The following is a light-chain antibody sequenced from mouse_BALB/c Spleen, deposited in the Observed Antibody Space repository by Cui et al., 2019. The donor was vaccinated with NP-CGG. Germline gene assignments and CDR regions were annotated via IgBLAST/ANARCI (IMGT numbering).Light chain of an antibody. J-gene: IGKJ2*01. CDR1: SSVSSNY. CDR2: STS. V-gene: IGKV4-57-1*01. Sequence: ETVLTQSPAIMSASPGEKVTMTCRANSSVSSNYLHWYQQMSGASPKLWINSTSNLASGVPTRFSGSGSGTSYSLTISSVEVEDAATDYCQQYSGYRTYTFGGGTKLEIK. CDR3: QQYSGYRTYT.